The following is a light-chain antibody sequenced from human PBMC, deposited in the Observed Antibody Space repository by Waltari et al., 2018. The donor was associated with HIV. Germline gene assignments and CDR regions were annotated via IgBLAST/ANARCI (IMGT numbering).Light chain of an antibody. CDR3: TSYTTSITYV. J-gene: IGLJ1*01. Sequence: QSALTQPASVSGSPGQSITISCTGTSSDVGAYKFVSWYQQHPGKAPNLIIYEVSNRPSGVSNRFSASKSGNTASLTISGLQAEDEADYYCTSYTTSITYVFGTGTKVTVL. V-gene: IGLV2-14*01. CDR2: EVS. CDR1: SSDVGAYKF.